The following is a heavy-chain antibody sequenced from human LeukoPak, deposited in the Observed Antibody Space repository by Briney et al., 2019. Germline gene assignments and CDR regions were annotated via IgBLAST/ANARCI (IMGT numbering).Heavy chain of an antibody. V-gene: IGHV4-30-4*01. J-gene: IGHJ5*02. CDR2: MYYSGST. D-gene: IGHD3-22*01. Sequence: PSETLSLICTVSGGPISSGDYYWSWIRHPPGTGLEWIAYMYYSGSTYYNPSLKSRVTMSADTSKNQLSLKLSSVTAADTAVYYCARPYYYDSRIDPWGQGILVTVSS. CDR3: ARPYYYDSRIDP. CDR1: GGPISSGDYY.